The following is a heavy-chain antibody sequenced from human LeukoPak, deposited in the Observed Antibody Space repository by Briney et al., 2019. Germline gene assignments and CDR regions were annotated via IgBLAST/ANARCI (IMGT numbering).Heavy chain of an antibody. Sequence: GASVKVSCKASGYTFTTYAINWVRQAPGQGLEWMGWINTDTGNPTYVQGFTGRFVFSLDTSVSTAYLLISSLKSEETAVYYCARGRGDYLGLYYMDVWGKGTTVTVSS. J-gene: IGHJ6*03. CDR2: INTDTGNP. CDR3: ARGRGDYLGLYYMDV. CDR1: GYTFTTYA. D-gene: IGHD4-17*01. V-gene: IGHV7-4-1*02.